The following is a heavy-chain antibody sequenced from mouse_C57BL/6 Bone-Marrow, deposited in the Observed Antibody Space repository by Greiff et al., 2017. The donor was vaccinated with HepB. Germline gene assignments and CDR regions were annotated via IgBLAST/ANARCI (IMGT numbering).Heavy chain of an antibody. Sequence: VQRVESGPGLVAPSQSLSITCTVSGFSLTSYGVDWVRQSPGKGLEWLGVIWGVGSTNYNSALKSRLSISKDNSKSQVFLKMNSLQTDDTAMYYCASGAYYSNPYYFDYWGQGTTLTVSS. J-gene: IGHJ2*01. CDR1: GFSLTSYG. CDR2: IWGVGST. D-gene: IGHD2-5*01. V-gene: IGHV2-6*01. CDR3: ASGAYYSNPYYFDY.